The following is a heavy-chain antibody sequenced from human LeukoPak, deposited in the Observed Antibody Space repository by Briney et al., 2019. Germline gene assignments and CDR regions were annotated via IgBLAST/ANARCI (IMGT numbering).Heavy chain of an antibody. J-gene: IGHJ3*02. Sequence: GGSLRLSCAASGFTFSNYGMHWVRPAAGRGLAWVAVISYDGSHKYYEDSVKGRFTISRDNSKNTLYLQMNSLRAEDTAVYYCAKDWGDGYNFPDAFDIWGQGTMVTVSS. CDR3: AKDWGDGYNFPDAFDI. V-gene: IGHV3-30*18. CDR2: ISYDGSHK. CDR1: GFTFSNYG. D-gene: IGHD5-24*01.